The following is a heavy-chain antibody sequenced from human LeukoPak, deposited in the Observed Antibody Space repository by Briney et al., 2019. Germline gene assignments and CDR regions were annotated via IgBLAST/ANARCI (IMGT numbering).Heavy chain of an antibody. CDR1: GGSISSGDYY. CDR2: IYYSGST. Sequence: PSETLSLTCTVSGGSISSGDYYWSWIRQPPGKGLEWIGYIYYSGSTNYNPSLKSRVTISVDTSKNQFSLKLSSVTAADTAVYYCARYHYYDSSGYYRPWGQGTLVTVSS. V-gene: IGHV4-61*08. J-gene: IGHJ5*02. D-gene: IGHD3-22*01. CDR3: ARYHYYDSSGYYRP.